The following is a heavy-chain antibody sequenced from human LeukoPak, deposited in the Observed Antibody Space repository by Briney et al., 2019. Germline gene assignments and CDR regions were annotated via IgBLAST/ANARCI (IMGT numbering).Heavy chain of an antibody. CDR2: INSDGSST. D-gene: IGHD3-3*01. CDR3: ARGGTYYDFWSGYYTAQEENWFDP. J-gene: IGHJ5*02. CDR1: GFTFSSYS. Sequence: PGGSLRLSCAASGFTFSSYSMNWVRQAPGKGLEWVSRINSDGSSTSYADSVKGRFTISRDNAKNTLYLQMNSLRAEDTAVYYCARGGTYYDFWSGYYTAQEENWFDPWGQGTLVTVSS. V-gene: IGHV3-74*01.